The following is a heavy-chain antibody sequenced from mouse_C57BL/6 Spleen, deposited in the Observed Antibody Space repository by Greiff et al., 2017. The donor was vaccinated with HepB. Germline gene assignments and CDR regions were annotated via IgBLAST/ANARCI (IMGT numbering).Heavy chain of an antibody. CDR3: AREYYYGSSYAFDY. CDR2: IWSGGST. J-gene: IGHJ2*01. CDR1: GFSLTSYG. Sequence: VKLVESGPGLVQPSQSLSITCTVSGFSLTSYGVHWVRQSPGKGLEWLGVIWSGGSTDYNAAFISRLSISKDNSKSQVFFKMNSLQADDTAIYYCAREYYYGSSYAFDYWGQGTTLTVSS. D-gene: IGHD1-1*01. V-gene: IGHV2-2*01.